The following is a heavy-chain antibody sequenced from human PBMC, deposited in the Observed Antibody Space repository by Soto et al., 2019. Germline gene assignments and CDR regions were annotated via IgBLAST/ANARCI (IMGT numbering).Heavy chain of an antibody. V-gene: IGHV4-39*01. CDR2: IYYSGST. CDR1: GGSISSSSYY. Sequence: QLQLQESGPGLVKPSETLSLTRTVSGGSISSSSYYWGWIRQPPGKGLEWIGSIYYSGSTYYNPSLKSRVTISVDTSKNQFSLKLSSVTAADTAVYYCASRGRWLQFSDYWGQGTLVTVSS. CDR3: ASRGRWLQFSDY. J-gene: IGHJ4*02. D-gene: IGHD5-12*01.